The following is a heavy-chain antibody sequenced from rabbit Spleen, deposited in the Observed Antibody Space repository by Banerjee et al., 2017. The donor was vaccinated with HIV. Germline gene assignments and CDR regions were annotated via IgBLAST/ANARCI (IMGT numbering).Heavy chain of an antibody. CDR1: GFSLSSSVY. CDR3: ARDTGTSFSTYGMDL. V-gene: IGHV1S40*01. J-gene: IGHJ6*01. D-gene: IGHD7-1*01. Sequence: QALEESGGDLVKPGASLTLTCTASGFSLSSSVYMCWVRQAPGKGLEWISCIAGSGSGFTYSATWAEGRFTCSKTSSTTVTLQMTSLTVADTATYFCARDTGTSFSTYGMDLWGQGTLVTVS. CDR2: IAGSGSGFT.